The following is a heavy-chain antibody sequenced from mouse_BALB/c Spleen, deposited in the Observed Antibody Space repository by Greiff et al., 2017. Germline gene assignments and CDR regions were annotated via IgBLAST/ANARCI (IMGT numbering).Heavy chain of an antibody. CDR3: AREGTTVVRLAMDY. CDR2: ISDGGSYT. Sequence: EVKLMESGGGLVKPGGSLKLSCAASGFTFSDYYMYWVRQTPEKRLEWVATISDGGSYTYYPDSVKGRFTISRDNAKNNLYLQMSSLKSEDTAMYYCAREGTTVVRLAMDYWGQGTSVTVSS. CDR1: GFTFSDYY. V-gene: IGHV5-4*02. J-gene: IGHJ4*01. D-gene: IGHD1-1*01.